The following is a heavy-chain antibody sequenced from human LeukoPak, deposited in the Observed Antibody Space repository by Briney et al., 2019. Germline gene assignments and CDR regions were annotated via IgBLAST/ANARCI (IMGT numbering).Heavy chain of an antibody. Sequence: PSETLPLTCTVSGGSISSYYWSWIRQPPGKGLEWIGYIYYSGSTNYNPSLKSRVTISVDTSKNQFSLKLSSVTAADTAVYYCARSFTPFYDSSGYYSDWGQGTLVTVSS. CDR2: IYYSGST. J-gene: IGHJ4*02. D-gene: IGHD3-22*01. CDR3: ARSFTPFYDSSGYYSD. V-gene: IGHV4-59*01. CDR1: GGSISSYY.